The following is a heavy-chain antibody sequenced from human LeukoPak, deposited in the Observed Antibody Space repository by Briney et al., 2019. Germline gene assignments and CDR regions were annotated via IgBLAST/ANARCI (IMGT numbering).Heavy chain of an antibody. CDR3: ARSSTTVVTRFDY. Sequence: PETLSHTCAVYGVTFRGYSWTGARSPPGEGLEPIGEINHGGSTNYNPSLKSRVTISVDTSMNQFSLKLSSVTAADTAVYYCARSSTTVVTRFDYWGQGTLVTVSS. V-gene: IGHV4-34*01. CDR2: INHGGST. J-gene: IGHJ4*02. D-gene: IGHD4-23*01. CDR1: GVTFRGYS.